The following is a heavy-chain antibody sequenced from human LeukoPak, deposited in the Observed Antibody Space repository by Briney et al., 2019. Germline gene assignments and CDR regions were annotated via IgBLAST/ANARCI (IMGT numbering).Heavy chain of an antibody. D-gene: IGHD6-19*01. V-gene: IGHV3-30*02. CDR1: GFTFSSDG. CDR3: AKSGQWLGYFDY. CDR2: IRYDGSNK. J-gene: IGHJ4*02. Sequence: GRSLRLSCAASGFTFSSDGMHWVRQAPGKGLEWVAFIRYDGSNKYYADSVKGRFTISRDNSKNTLYLQMNSLRAEDTAVYYCAKSGQWLGYFDYWGQGTLVTVSS.